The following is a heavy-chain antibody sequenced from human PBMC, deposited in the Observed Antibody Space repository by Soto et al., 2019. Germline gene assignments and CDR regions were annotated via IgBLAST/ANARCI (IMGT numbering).Heavy chain of an antibody. V-gene: IGHV3-64D*06. CDR2: FSAHGGGA. D-gene: IGHD6-19*01. CDR1: GFTFSTYT. CDR3: VTGYSRGWQEIY. J-gene: IGHJ4*02. Sequence: GGSLRLSCSASGFTFSTYTMLWVRQAPGKGLEYVSAFSAHGGGASYADSVAGRFTISRDDPKNTLYLQMSSLRPEDTAVYYCVTGYSRGWQEIYWGQGTLVTVSS.